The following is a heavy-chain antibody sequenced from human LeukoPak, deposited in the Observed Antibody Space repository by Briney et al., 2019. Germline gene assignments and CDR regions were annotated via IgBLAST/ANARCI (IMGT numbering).Heavy chain of an antibody. CDR3: AKAVGGGSGWYGRENYYYGMDV. D-gene: IGHD6-19*01. V-gene: IGHV3-53*01. Sequence: GGSLRLSCAASGFTVSSNYMSWVRQAPGKGLEWVSVIYSGGSTYYADSVKGRFTISRDNSKNTLYLQMNSLRAEDTAVYYCAKAVGGGSGWYGRENYYYGMDVWGQGTTVTVSS. J-gene: IGHJ6*02. CDR2: IYSGGST. CDR1: GFTVSSNY.